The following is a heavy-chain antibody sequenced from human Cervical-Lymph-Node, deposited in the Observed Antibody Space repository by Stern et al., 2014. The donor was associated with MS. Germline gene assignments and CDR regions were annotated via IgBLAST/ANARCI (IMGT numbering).Heavy chain of an antibody. V-gene: IGHV3-11*01. CDR1: GFTFSDFY. CDR2: ISSVGSTI. CDR3: ARRWYFDL. Sequence: VQLVESGGGLVKPGGSLRLSCTASGFTFSDFYMSWIRQAPGKGLEWLSYISSVGSTIYYAESAKGRFTISRDDANKSLDLVMNSRGAEDTAVYYWARRWYFDLWGRGTLVTVSS. J-gene: IGHJ2*01.